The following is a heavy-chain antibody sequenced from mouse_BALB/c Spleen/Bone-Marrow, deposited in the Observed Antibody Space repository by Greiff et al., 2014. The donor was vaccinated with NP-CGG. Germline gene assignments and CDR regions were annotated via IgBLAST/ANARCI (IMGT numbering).Heavy chain of an antibody. Sequence: EVQLVESGGGLVQPGGSLKLSCAASGFIFSSYGMSWVRQTPDKRLELVATINSNGGSTYYPDSVKGRFTISRDNAKNTLYLQMSSLKSEDTAMYYCARDYYGSSDYWGQGTTLTVSS. V-gene: IGHV5-6-3*01. D-gene: IGHD1-1*01. J-gene: IGHJ2*01. CDR2: INSNGGST. CDR3: ARDYYGSSDY. CDR1: GFIFSSYG.